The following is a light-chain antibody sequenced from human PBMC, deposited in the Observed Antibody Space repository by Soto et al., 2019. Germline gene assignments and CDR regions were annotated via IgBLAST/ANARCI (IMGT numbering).Light chain of an antibody. Sequence: QSALTQPASVSGSPGQSITISCTGTSSDVGSYNLVSWYQQRPGKAPKLMIYEVSKRPSGVSNRFSGSKSGNTASLTISGLQTEDEAHYYCCSYAGSDTYVFGTGTKLTVL. CDR3: CSYAGSDTYV. V-gene: IGLV2-23*02. J-gene: IGLJ1*01. CDR2: EVS. CDR1: SSDVGSYNL.